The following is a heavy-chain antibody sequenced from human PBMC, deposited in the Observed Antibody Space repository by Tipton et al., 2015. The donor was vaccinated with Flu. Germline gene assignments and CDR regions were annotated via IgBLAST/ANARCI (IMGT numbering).Heavy chain of an antibody. CDR2: IIPVFGTR. Sequence: QVQLVQSGAEVKKSGSSVKVSCRASGGRFSIYAINWVRQAPGQGLEWMGRIIPVFGTREYAERSLGRVTFTADESTSTAFMDLSSLTTEDTAVYYCAGDRIIVGAAYRFDPWGQGTLVTVSS. D-gene: IGHD1-26*01. CDR1: GGRFSIYA. CDR3: AGDRIIVGAAYRFDP. V-gene: IGHV1-69*18. J-gene: IGHJ5*02.